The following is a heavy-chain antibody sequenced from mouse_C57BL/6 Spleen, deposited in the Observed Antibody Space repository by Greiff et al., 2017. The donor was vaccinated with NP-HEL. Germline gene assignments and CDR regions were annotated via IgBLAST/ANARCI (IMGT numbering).Heavy chain of an antibody. V-gene: IGHV1-53*01. CDR2: INPSNGGT. D-gene: IGHD2-3*01. CDR1: GYTFTSYW. Sequence: VQLQQPGTELVKPGASVKLSCKASGYTFTSYWMHWVKQRPGQGLEWIGNINPSNGGTNYNEKFKSKATLTVDKSSSTAYMQLSSLTSEDSAVYYCARGNDGYYPRYYAMDYWGQGTSVTVSS. J-gene: IGHJ4*01. CDR3: ARGNDGYYPRYYAMDY.